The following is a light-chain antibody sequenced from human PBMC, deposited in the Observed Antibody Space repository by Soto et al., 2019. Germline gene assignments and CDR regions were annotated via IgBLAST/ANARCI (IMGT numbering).Light chain of an antibody. CDR1: QSVTSTL. Sequence: EIVLTQSPGTLSLSPGERATLSCRASQSVTSTLLAWFQQRRGQATRLLIHDISSRASGIPPRFSGSGSGTDFTLTISRLEPEDFAVYYCQQYGSSPYTFGQGTKLEI. CDR2: DIS. J-gene: IGKJ2*01. V-gene: IGKV3-20*01. CDR3: QQYGSSPYT.